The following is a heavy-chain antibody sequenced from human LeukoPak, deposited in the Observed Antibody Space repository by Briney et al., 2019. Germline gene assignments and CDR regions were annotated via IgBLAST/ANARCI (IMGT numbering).Heavy chain of an antibody. CDR2: ISWNSGSI. D-gene: IGHD4-17*01. CDR1: GFTFDDYA. CDR3: AKAGGSVTTRSHFDY. V-gene: IGHV3-9*01. Sequence: RTGGSLRLSCAASGFTFDDYALHWVRQAPGKGLGWVSGISWNSGSIGYADSVKGRFTISRDNAKNSLYLQMNSLRAEDTALYYCAKAGGSVTTRSHFDYWGQGTLVTVSS. J-gene: IGHJ4*02.